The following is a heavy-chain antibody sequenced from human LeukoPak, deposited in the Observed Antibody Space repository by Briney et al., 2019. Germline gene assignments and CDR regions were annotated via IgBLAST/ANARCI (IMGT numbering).Heavy chain of an antibody. V-gene: IGHV3-30*04. CDR3: ARAQLGLLYYFDY. CDR2: ISYDGSNK. Sequence: GGSLRLSCAASGFTFSSYAMHWVRQAPGKGLEWVAVISYDGSNKYYADSVKGRFTISRDNSKNTLYLQMNSLRAEDTAVYYCARAQLGLLYYFDYWGQGTLVTVSS. D-gene: IGHD7-27*01. J-gene: IGHJ4*02. CDR1: GFTFSSYA.